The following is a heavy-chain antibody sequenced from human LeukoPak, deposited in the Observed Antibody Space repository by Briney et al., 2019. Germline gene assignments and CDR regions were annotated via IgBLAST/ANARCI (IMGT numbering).Heavy chain of an antibody. J-gene: IGHJ6*03. CDR1: GGSISSYY. Sequence: SQTLSLTCTVSGGSISSYYWSWIRQPPGKGLEWIGYIYYSGSTNYNPSLKSRVTISVDTSKNQFSLKLSSVTAADTAVYYCARVHAYYYYYMDVWGKGPRSPSP. CDR2: IYYSGST. V-gene: IGHV4-59*01. CDR3: ARVHAYYYYYMDV.